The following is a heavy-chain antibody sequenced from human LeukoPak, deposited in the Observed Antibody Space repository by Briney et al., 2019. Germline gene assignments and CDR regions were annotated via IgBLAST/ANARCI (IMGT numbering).Heavy chain of an antibody. Sequence: SETLSLTCTVSGGSISSYYWSWIRQPPGKGLEWIGYIYYSGSTNYNPSLKSRVTISVDTSKNQFSLKLSSVTAADTAVYYCARLKAVAGIASEWYFDLWGRGTLVTVSS. V-gene: IGHV4-59*08. J-gene: IGHJ2*01. D-gene: IGHD6-19*01. CDR2: IYYSGST. CDR3: ARLKAVAGIASEWYFDL. CDR1: GGSISSYY.